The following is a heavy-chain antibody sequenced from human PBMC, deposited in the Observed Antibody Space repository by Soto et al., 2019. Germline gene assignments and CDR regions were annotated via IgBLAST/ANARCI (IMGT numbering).Heavy chain of an antibody. CDR2: IDPSDSYT. J-gene: IGHJ3*02. CDR1: GYSFTSYW. Sequence: GESLKISCKGSGYSFTSYWISWVRQMPGKGLEWMGRIDPSDSYTNYSPSFQGHVTISADKSISTAYLQWSSLKASDTAMYYCTRRHLLRLSAFDIWGQGTMVTVSS. D-gene: IGHD3-22*01. CDR3: TRRHLLRLSAFDI. V-gene: IGHV5-10-1*01.